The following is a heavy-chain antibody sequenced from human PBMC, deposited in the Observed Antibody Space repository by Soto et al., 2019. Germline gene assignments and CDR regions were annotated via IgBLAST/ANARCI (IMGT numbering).Heavy chain of an antibody. CDR3: AKERDIVVVPAAIWFDP. Sequence: GGSLRLSXAASGFTFSSYAMSWVRQAPGKGLEWVSAISGSGGSTYYADSVKGRFTISRDNSKNTLYLQMNSLRAEDTAVYYCAKERDIVVVPAAIWFDPWGQGTLVTVSS. J-gene: IGHJ5*02. V-gene: IGHV3-23*01. D-gene: IGHD2-2*01. CDR1: GFTFSSYA. CDR2: ISGSGGST.